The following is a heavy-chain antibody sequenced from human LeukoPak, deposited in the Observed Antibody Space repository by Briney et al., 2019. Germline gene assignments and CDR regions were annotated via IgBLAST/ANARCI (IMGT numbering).Heavy chain of an antibody. V-gene: IGHV5-51*01. Sequence: GESLKISCKGSGYRFTSYWIGWVRQMPGKGLEWMGIIYPGDSDTRYSPSFQGQVTISADKSISTAYLQWSSLKASDTAMYYCARRVGGSSPRGYSDSWGQGTLVTVSS. CDR1: GYRFTSYW. J-gene: IGHJ4*02. CDR2: IYPGDSDT. CDR3: ARRVGGSSPRGYSDS. D-gene: IGHD2-2*01.